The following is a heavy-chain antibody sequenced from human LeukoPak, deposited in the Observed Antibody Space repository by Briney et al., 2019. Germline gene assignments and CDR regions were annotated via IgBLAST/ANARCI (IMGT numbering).Heavy chain of an antibody. Sequence: SVKVSCKASGGTFSSYAISWVRQAPGQGLEWMGRIIPILGIANYAQKFQGRVTITADKSTSTAYMELSSLRSEDTAVYYCARVESRLDSSGPHTSIYYYYGMDVWGQGTTVTVSS. D-gene: IGHD3-22*01. V-gene: IGHV1-69*04. CDR2: IIPILGIA. CDR3: ARVESRLDSSGPHTSIYYYYGMDV. CDR1: GGTFSSYA. J-gene: IGHJ6*02.